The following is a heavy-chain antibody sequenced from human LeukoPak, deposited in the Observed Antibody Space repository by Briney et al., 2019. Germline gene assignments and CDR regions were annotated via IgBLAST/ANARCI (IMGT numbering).Heavy chain of an antibody. CDR1: GFTFSSYS. CDR2: ISSSSSYI. D-gene: IGHD2/OR15-2a*01. V-gene: IGHV3-21*01. Sequence: GGSLRLSCAASGFTFSSYSMNWVRQAPGKGLEWVSSISSSSSYIYYADSVKGRFTISRDNAKNSLYLQMNSLRAEDTAVYYCARDQIYAPGYGMDVWGQGTTVTVSS. CDR3: ARDQIYAPGYGMDV. J-gene: IGHJ6*02.